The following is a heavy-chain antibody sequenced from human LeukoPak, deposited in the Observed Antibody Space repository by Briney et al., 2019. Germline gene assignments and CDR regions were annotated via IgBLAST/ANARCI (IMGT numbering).Heavy chain of an antibody. CDR1: GFTFSSYA. J-gene: IGHJ4*02. CDR3: AKSYPPSYDILTGYYLSYYFDY. CDR2: ISGSGGST. D-gene: IGHD3-9*01. V-gene: IGHV3-23*01. Sequence: GGSLRLSCAASGFTFSSYAMMWVRQAPGKGLEWVSAISGSGGSTYYADSVKGRFTISRDNSKNTLYLQMNSLRAEDTAVYYCAKSYPPSYDILTGYYLSYYFDYWGRGTLVTVSS.